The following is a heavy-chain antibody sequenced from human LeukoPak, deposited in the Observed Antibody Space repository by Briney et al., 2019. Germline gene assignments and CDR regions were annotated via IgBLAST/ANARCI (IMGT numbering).Heavy chain of an antibody. D-gene: IGHD3-16*01. Sequence: ASVKVSCKVSGYTLTELSMHWVRQAPGKGLEWMGGFDPEDGETIYAQKFQGRVTMTEDTSTDTAYMELSSLRSEDTAVYYCATVGSPPYGMDVWGQGTTVTVSS. CDR2: FDPEDGET. CDR3: ATVGSPPYGMDV. J-gene: IGHJ6*02. V-gene: IGHV1-24*01. CDR1: GYTLTELS.